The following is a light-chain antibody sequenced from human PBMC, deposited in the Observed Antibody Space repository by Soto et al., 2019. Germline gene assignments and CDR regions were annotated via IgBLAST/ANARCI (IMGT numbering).Light chain of an antibody. CDR3: SSYTTSNTRQIV. V-gene: IGLV2-14*03. Sequence: QSVLTQPASMSWSPGQSITHSCTGTSSDLDGYNYVSWYQHHPGKAPKLIIYDVSNRPSGVSIRFSASKSDNTASLTISGLQPEDEADYHCSSYTTSNTRQIVFGTGTKVTVL. CDR1: SSDLDGYNY. J-gene: IGLJ1*01. CDR2: DVS.